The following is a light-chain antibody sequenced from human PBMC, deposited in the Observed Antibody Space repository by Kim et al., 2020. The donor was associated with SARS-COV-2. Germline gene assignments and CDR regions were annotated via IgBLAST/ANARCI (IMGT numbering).Light chain of an antibody. CDR1: QSISSW. CDR3: QQYNSYSGYS. V-gene: IGKV1-5*03. Sequence: ASVGDRVTITCRASQSISSWLAWYQQKPGKAPKLLIYKASSLESGVPSRFSGSGSGTEFTLTISSLQPDDFATYYCQQYNSYSGYSFGQGTKLEIK. J-gene: IGKJ2*03. CDR2: KAS.